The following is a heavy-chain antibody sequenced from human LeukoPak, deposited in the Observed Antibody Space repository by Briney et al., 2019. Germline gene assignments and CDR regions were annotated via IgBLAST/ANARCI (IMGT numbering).Heavy chain of an antibody. CDR3: ARGEGIAVAGKSVGYFDL. V-gene: IGHV3-7*03. CDR1: GFTFSSYW. J-gene: IGHJ2*01. D-gene: IGHD6-19*01. Sequence: GGSLRLSCAASGFTFSSYWMSWVRQAPGKGLEWVANIKQDGSEKYYVDSVKGRFTISRDNAKNSLYPQMNSLRAEDTAVYYCARGEGIAVAGKSVGYFDLWGRGTLVTVSS. CDR2: IKQDGSEK.